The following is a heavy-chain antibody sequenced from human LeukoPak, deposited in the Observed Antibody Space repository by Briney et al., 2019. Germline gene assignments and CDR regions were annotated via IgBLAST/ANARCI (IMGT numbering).Heavy chain of an antibody. CDR3: ARGPYSSGWYYFDY. D-gene: IGHD6-19*01. CDR1: GFTFSSYA. V-gene: IGHV3-30*04. J-gene: IGHJ4*02. CDR2: ISYDGSNK. Sequence: GGSLRLSCAASGFTFSSYAMHWVRQAPGKGLEGVADISYDGSNKYYAGSVKGGFTISRYNSKNTLYLQMNSLRAEDTAVYYCARGPYSSGWYYFDYWGQGTLVTVSS.